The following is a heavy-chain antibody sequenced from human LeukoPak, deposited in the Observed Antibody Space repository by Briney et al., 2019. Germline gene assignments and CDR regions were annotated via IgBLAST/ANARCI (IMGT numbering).Heavy chain of an antibody. CDR3: ARHPPRDGSAFDY. CDR2: MYYSGTT. V-gene: IGHV4-39*01. Sequence: SETLSLTCTVSGGSISSGSYYWGWIRQPPGKGLEWIASMYYSGTTFYSPSLKSRVTISVDTSRNQLSLKLGSVTAADTAVYYCARHPPRDGSAFDYWGQGTLVTVSS. J-gene: IGHJ4*02. CDR1: GGSISSGSYY.